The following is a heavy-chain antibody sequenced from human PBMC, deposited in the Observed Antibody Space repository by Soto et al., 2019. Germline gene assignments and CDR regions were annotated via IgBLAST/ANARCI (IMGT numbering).Heavy chain of an antibody. V-gene: IGHV3-33*01. CDR1: GFTFSSYG. CDR3: ARDLYYYDSSGYPDY. J-gene: IGHJ4*02. D-gene: IGHD3-22*01. Sequence: PGGSLRLSCAASGFTFSSYGMHWVRQAPGKGLEWVAVIWYDGSNKYYADSVKGRFTISRDNSKNTLYLQMNSLRAEDTAVYYCARDLYYYDSSGYPDYWGQGTLVTVSS. CDR2: IWYDGSNK.